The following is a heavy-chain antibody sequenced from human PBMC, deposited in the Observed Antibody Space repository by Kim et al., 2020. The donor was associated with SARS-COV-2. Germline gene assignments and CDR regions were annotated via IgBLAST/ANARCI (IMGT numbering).Heavy chain of an antibody. Sequence: SETLSLTCTVSGGSISSYYWSWIRQPAGKGLEWIGRIYTSGSTNYNPSLKSRVTMSVDTSKNQFSLKLSSVTAADTAVYYCARESYDFWSGYFTDAFDIWGQGTMVTVSS. D-gene: IGHD3-3*01. CDR3: ARESYDFWSGYFTDAFDI. J-gene: IGHJ3*02. V-gene: IGHV4-4*07. CDR2: IYTSGST. CDR1: GGSISSYY.